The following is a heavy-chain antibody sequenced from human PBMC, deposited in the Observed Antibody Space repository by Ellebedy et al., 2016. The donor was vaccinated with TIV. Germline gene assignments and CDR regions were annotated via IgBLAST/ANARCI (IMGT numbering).Heavy chain of an antibody. J-gene: IGHJ4*02. V-gene: IGHV3-72*01. D-gene: IGHD1-1*01. CDR1: GFTFSDHY. CDR3: ARDTTSDY. Sequence: GESLKISCAVSGFTFSDHYMDWVRLAPGKGPEWVGRSRNKAKSYNTDYAASVKGRFTISRDDSKNSLYLQMNSLKTEDTAIYYCARDTTSDYWGQGALVTVSS. CDR2: SRNKAKSYNT.